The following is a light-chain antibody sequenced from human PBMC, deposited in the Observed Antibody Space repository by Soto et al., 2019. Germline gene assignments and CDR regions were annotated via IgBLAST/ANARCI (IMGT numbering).Light chain of an antibody. CDR1: QSLPNSY. Sequence: EIVLTQSPGTLSLSPGEGTTLSCRASQSLPNSYLAWYQQKPGQPPRLLIYASSTRATGTPARFSGRGSGTEFTLTISSLQSEDFALYYCQQCNNWPPWTFGQGTRVEIK. CDR3: QQCNNWPPWT. J-gene: IGKJ1*01. CDR2: ASS. V-gene: IGKV3-15*01.